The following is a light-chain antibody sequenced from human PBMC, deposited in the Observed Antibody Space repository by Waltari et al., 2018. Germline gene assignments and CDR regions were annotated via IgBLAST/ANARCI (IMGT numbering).Light chain of an antibody. J-gene: IGKJ1*01. V-gene: IGKV3D-7*01. CDR2: AAS. CDR3: QQDYDSVT. CDR1: QSISGTY. Sequence: IVLTQSPATLSLSPGERATLSCRASQSISGTYISWYQLKPGQAPRLLVYAASTRATGVAARFSDSGSGTDFTLTISSLQPEDFAVYYCQQDYDSVTFGQGTKVEI.